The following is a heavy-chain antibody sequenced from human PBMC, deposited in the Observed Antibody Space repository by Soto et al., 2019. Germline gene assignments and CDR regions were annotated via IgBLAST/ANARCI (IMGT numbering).Heavy chain of an antibody. J-gene: IGHJ5*02. Sequence: SETLSLTCTVSGGSISSSSYYWGWIRQPPGEGLEWIGSIYHTGNAYYNPSLKSRVTISVDTSKNQFSLKLTSVTAADAALYYCARDFFDSSDYTTNWFDPLGQGTLVTVSS. D-gene: IGHD3-22*01. CDR2: IYHTGNA. V-gene: IGHV4-39*01. CDR1: GGSISSSSYY. CDR3: ARDFFDSSDYTTNWFDP.